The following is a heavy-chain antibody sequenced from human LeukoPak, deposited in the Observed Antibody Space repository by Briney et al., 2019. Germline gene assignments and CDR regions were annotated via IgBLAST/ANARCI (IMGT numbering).Heavy chain of an antibody. CDR1: GGSISSSSYY. D-gene: IGHD3-9*01. CDR3: ARQGYDILTGYIDAFDI. CDR2: IYYSGST. V-gene: IGHV4-39*01. J-gene: IGHJ3*02. Sequence: PSETLSLTCTVSGGSISSSSYYWGWIRQPPGKGLEWIGSIYYSGSTYYNPSLKSRVTISIDTSKNQFSLKLRSVTAADTATYYCARQGYDILTGYIDAFDIWGQGTMVTVSS.